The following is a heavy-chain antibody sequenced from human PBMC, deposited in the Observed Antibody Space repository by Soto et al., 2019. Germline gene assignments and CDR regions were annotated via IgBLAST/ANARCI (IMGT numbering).Heavy chain of an antibody. Sequence: GGSLRLSCAASGFTFSSYGMHWVRRAPGKGLEGVAAISYVGSNKYYADSVKGRFPISRDNSKNTLYLQMNSLRAEDTAVYYCANDPPFFDYWGQGVLVIVSS. J-gene: IGHJ4*02. CDR3: ANDPPFFDY. CDR2: ISYVGSNK. V-gene: IGHV3-30*18. CDR1: GFTFSSYG.